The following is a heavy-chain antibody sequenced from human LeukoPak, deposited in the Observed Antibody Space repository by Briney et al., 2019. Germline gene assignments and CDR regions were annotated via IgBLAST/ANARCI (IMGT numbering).Heavy chain of an antibody. CDR1: GFTVHSNY. J-gene: IGHJ5*02. Sequence: GGSLRLSCAASGFTVHSNYMSWVRQAPGKGLEWVSVIDRSGVTHYADSVKGRFTISRDNSKNTLYLQMNSLRAEDTAVYYCARIAVAGNNWFDPWGQGTLVTVSS. D-gene: IGHD6-19*01. V-gene: IGHV3-66*03. CDR3: ARIAVAGNNWFDP. CDR2: IDRSGVT.